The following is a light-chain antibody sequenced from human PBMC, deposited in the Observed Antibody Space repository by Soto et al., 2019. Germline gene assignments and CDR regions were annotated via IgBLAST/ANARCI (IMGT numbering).Light chain of an antibody. J-gene: IGKJ4*01. CDR1: QVVSNSF. CDR3: HYYGSAPLT. Sequence: EIVLTQSPGTLSLSPGERATLSCRASQVVSNSFFAWYQQNPGQAPRLLISGVSSRATGIPDTFSGSGSGTDFTLTISSLEPEDFAEYYCHYYGSAPLTFGGGTKVEIK. V-gene: IGKV3-20*01. CDR2: GVS.